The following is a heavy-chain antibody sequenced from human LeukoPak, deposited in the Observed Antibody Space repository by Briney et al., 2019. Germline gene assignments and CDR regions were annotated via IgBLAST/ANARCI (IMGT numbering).Heavy chain of an antibody. Sequence: PSETLSLTCAVYGGSFSGYYWSWIRQPPGKGLEWIGEINHSGSTNYNPSLKSRVTISVDTSKNQFSLKLSSVTAADTAVYYCASLGQQLIYGMDVWGQGTTVTVSS. CDR1: GGSFSGYY. V-gene: IGHV4-34*01. D-gene: IGHD6-13*01. CDR3: ASLGQQLIYGMDV. J-gene: IGHJ6*02. CDR2: INHSGST.